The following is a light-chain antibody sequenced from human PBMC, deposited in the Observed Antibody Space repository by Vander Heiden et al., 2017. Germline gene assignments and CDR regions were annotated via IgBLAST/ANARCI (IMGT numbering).Light chain of an antibody. CDR2: DAR. Sequence: QPALTQPASLSRSPGQSLAISCTGTSSDVGAYNHVSWYQQHPGKDPKLSSYDARNRPSGVSNRFSGSKSGNTASMIISGLQAEDEAYYDCSSKRSDSTRVFGGGTKLTVL. CDR3: SSKRSDSTRV. CDR1: SSDVGAYNH. V-gene: IGLV2-14*01. J-gene: IGLJ2*01.